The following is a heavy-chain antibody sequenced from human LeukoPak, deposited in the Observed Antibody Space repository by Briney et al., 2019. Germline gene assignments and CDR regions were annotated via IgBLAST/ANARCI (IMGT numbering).Heavy chain of an antibody. CDR2: IFYVGST. Sequence: PSETLSLTCTVSGDSIGSHYWSWIRQPPGKGLEWIGYIFYVGSTNYNPSLKSRVTISVDTSKNQFSLKLNSVTAADTAVYYCAREPVAGPSSYYGMDVWGQGTTVTVSS. V-gene: IGHV4-59*11. D-gene: IGHD6-19*01. J-gene: IGHJ6*02. CDR1: GDSIGSHY. CDR3: AREPVAGPSSYYGMDV.